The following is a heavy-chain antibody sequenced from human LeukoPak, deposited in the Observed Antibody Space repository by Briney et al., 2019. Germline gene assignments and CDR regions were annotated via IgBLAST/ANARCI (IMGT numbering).Heavy chain of an antibody. Sequence: PGGSLRLSCAASGFTFSTSEMNWVRQAPGKGLEWISYISSSSTTTYYADSVKGRFTISRDNAQNSLYLRMNSLRAEDTAVYYCARGSTYYYGMDVWGKGTTVTVSS. CDR1: GFTFSTSE. J-gene: IGHJ6*04. CDR2: ISSSSTTT. CDR3: ARGSTYYYGMDV. V-gene: IGHV3-48*03. D-gene: IGHD5/OR15-5a*01.